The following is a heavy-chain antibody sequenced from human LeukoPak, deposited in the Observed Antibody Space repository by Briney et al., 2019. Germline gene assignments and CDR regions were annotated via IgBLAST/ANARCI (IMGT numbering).Heavy chain of an antibody. J-gene: IGHJ4*02. CDR1: GFTFSSYG. CDR2: IRYDGSNK. CDR3: ARGGAH. V-gene: IGHV3-30*02. Sequence: GGSLRLSCAASGFTFSSYGMHWVRQAPGKGLEWVAFIRYDGSNKYYADSVKGRFTISRDNAKNSLSLQMNSLRAEDTAVYYCARGGAHWGQGTLVIVSS. D-gene: IGHD3-10*01.